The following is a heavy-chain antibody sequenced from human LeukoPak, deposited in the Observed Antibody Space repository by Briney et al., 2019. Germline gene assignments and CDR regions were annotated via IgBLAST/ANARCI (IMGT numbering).Heavy chain of an antibody. CDR3: ARDGGWGWFDP. D-gene: IGHD6-19*01. Sequence: PSETLSLTCAVYGGSFSGYYWSWIRQPPGKGLEWIGYIYYSGSTNYNPSLKSRVTISVDTSKNQFSLKLSSVTAADTAVYYCARDGGWGWFDPWGQGTLVTVSS. J-gene: IGHJ5*02. CDR2: IYYSGST. V-gene: IGHV4-59*01. CDR1: GGSFSGYY.